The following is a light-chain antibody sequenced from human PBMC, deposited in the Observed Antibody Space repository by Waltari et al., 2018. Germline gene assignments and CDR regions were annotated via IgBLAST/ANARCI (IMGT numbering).Light chain of an antibody. Sequence: EIVLTQSPGTLALSPGERATLSCRASQSVGRALAWYQQKPGQAPRLPIYDASSRATGISDKYSGSGSGTDFSLTISRVEPEDFAVYFCQMYARLPVTFGQGTKVEVK. CDR1: QSVGRA. CDR3: QMYARLPVT. J-gene: IGKJ1*01. CDR2: DAS. V-gene: IGKV3-20*01.